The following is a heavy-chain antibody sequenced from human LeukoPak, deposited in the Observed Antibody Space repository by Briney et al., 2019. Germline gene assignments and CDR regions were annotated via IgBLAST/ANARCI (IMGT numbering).Heavy chain of an antibody. CDR3: ARWSGGSISFDDY. CDR1: GYSFTNYW. J-gene: IGHJ4*02. Sequence: GESLKISCKGSGYSFTNYWVGWVRQMPGKGLEWMGIIYPGDSDTRYSPSFQGQVTISADKSISTAYLRWSSLKASDTAMYYCARWSGGSISFDDYWGQGTLVTVSS. D-gene: IGHD2-2*01. V-gene: IGHV5-51*01. CDR2: IYPGDSDT.